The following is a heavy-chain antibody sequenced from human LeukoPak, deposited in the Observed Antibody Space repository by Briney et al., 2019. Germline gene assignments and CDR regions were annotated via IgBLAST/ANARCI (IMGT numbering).Heavy chain of an antibody. V-gene: IGHV1-69*02. CDR2: IIPILGIA. CDR3: ASGGIKDY. D-gene: IGHD2/OR15-2a*01. J-gene: IGHJ4*02. CDR1: GYTFTGYY. Sequence: SVKVSCKASGYTFTGYYMHWVRQAPGQGLEWMERIIPILGIANYAQKFQGRVTITADKSTSTAYMELSSLRSEDTAVYYCASGGIKDYWGQGTLVTVSS.